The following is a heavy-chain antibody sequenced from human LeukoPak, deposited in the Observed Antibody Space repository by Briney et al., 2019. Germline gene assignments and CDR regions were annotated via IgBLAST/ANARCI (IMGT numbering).Heavy chain of an antibody. CDR2: IYPGDSDT. V-gene: IGHV5-51*01. Sequence: GESLKISCKGSGYPFPNYWIGLVRQMPGKGLGWVGIIYPGDSDTRYSPSFQGQVTISADKSISTAYLQWSSLKASDTAMYYCARQCYYDSSGYYSLCYWGQGTLVTVSS. J-gene: IGHJ4*02. CDR1: GYPFPNYW. CDR3: ARQCYYDSSGYYSLCY. D-gene: IGHD3-22*01.